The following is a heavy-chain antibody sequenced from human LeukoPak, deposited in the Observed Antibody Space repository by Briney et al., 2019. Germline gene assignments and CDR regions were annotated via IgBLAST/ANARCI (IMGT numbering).Heavy chain of an antibody. J-gene: IGHJ4*02. CDR3: ARDRGGRSGLDD. V-gene: IGHV3-7*04. Sequence: WGSLTLSCAASGITFSRSWMSWVRQAPGKGLEWVAFIKEDGGEIYYVDSVNRRFTISRGNGENSLYLQMNSLRAEDTAVYYCARDRGGRSGLDDWGQGTLVTVSS. CDR2: IKEDGGEI. CDR1: GITFSRSW. D-gene: IGHD2-15*01.